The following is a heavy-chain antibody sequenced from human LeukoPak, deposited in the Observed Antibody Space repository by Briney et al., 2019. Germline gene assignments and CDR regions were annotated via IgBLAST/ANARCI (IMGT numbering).Heavy chain of an antibody. CDR3: ARDIVLMVYARYYYGMDV. CDR2: MNPNSGNT. V-gene: IGHV1-8*01. Sequence: GASVKVSCKASGYTFTSYDINWVRQAIGQGLEWMGWMNPNSGNTGYAQKFQGRVTMTRNTSISTAYMELSSLRSEDTAVYYCARDIVLMVYARYYYGMDVWGQGTTVTVSS. CDR1: GYTFTSYD. J-gene: IGHJ6*02. D-gene: IGHD2-8*01.